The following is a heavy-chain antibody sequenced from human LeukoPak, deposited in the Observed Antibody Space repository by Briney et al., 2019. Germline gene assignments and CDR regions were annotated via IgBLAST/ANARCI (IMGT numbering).Heavy chain of an antibody. CDR2: MSGSGDRN. CDR3: AKPGSCDGNKCYYSV. CDR1: GFSFSDWA. V-gene: IGHV3-23*01. J-gene: IGHJ4*02. Sequence: GGSLRLSCAASGFSFSDWAMSWVRQPPGKGLEWVSSMSGSGDRNDYTDSGNGRFTGARDNPKNTLHLQMTSLRAEDTAVYYCAKPGSCDGNKCYYSVWGRGTLVTVSS. D-gene: IGHD3-10*01.